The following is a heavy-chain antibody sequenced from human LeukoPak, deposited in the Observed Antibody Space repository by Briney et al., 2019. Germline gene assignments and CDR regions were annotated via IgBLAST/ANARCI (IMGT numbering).Heavy chain of an antibody. J-gene: IGHJ5*02. V-gene: IGHV4-59*01. D-gene: IGHD2-15*01. CDR2: IYYSGST. CDR1: GGSNSSYY. CDR3: ARDIDPFDP. Sequence: PSETLSLTCTVSGGSNSSYYWSWIRQPPGKGLEWIGHIYYSGSTNYNPSLKSRVTISVDTSKNQFSLKLSSVTAADTAVYYCARDIDPFDPWGQGTLVTVSS.